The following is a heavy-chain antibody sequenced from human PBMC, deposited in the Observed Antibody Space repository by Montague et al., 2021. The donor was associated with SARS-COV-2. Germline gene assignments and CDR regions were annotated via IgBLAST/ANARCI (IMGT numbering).Heavy chain of an antibody. D-gene: IGHD1-26*01. J-gene: IGHJ6*02. CDR1: GYSISSGYY. Sequence: SETLSLTCTVSGYSISSGYYWGWIRQPPGKGLEWIGSIYHSGSTYYNPSLKSRVTISVDTSKNQFSLKLGSVTAADTAVYYSWGGVGAPYYYCGMDVWGQGTTVTVSS. V-gene: IGHV4-38-2*02. CDR3: WGGVGAPYYYCGMDV. CDR2: IYHSGST.